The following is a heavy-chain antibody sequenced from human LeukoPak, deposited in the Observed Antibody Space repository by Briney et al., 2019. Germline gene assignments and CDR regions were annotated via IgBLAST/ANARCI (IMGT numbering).Heavy chain of an antibody. CDR2: IGTAGDT. V-gene: IGHV3-13*01. Sequence: PGGSLRLSCAASGFTFSSYDMHWVRQATGKGLVWVSAIGTAGDTYYPGSVKGRFTISRENAKNSLYLQMNSLRAGDTALYYCARDGSGWYFDLWGRGTLVTVSS. CDR3: ARDGSGWYFDL. CDR1: GFTFSSYD. D-gene: IGHD6-19*01. J-gene: IGHJ2*01.